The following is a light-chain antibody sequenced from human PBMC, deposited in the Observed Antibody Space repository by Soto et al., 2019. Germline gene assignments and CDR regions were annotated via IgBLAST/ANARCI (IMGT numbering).Light chain of an antibody. Sequence: DIQMTQSPSSLSASVGDRVTLTCRASQGIRYSLGWYQQKPGKAPKRLIYAAFSLQSGVPSRFSGSGSGTEFTLTISSLQPEDVATYYCLQHNSYPQTFGQGTKVEIK. J-gene: IGKJ1*01. CDR3: LQHNSYPQT. CDR2: AAF. CDR1: QGIRYS. V-gene: IGKV1-17*01.